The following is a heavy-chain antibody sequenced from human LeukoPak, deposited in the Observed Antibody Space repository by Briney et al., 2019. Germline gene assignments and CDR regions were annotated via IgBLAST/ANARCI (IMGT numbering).Heavy chain of an antibody. CDR2: ISAYNGNT. J-gene: IGHJ4*02. D-gene: IGHD3-22*01. CDR3: ARENVYYDSSDYYPRFDS. Sequence: ASVKVSCKASGYTFTSYGISWVRQAPGQGLEWMGWISAYNGNTNYAQKLQGRVTMTTDTSTSTAYMELRSLRSDDTAVYYCARENVYYDSSDYYPRFDSWGQGTLVTVSS. V-gene: IGHV1-18*01. CDR1: GYTFTSYG.